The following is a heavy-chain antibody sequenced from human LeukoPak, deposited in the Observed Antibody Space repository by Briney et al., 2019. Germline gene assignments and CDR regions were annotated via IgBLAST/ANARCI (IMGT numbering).Heavy chain of an antibody. J-gene: IGHJ4*02. CDR1: GYTFTGYY. Sequence: ASVKVSCKASGYTFTGYYLHWVRQAPGQGLEWMGWISAYNGNTNYAQKLQGRVTMTTDTSTSTAYMELRSLRSDDTAVYYCARDLEDYYGSGSYYNPNEGSPRENFDYWGQGTLVTVSS. CDR2: ISAYNGNT. D-gene: IGHD3-10*01. CDR3: ARDLEDYYGSGSYYNPNEGSPRENFDY. V-gene: IGHV1-18*04.